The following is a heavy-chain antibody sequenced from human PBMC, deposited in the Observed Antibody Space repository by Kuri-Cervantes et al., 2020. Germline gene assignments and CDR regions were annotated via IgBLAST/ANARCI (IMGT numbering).Heavy chain of an antibody. Sequence: GSLRLSCTVSGGSVSSGSHYWSWIRQPPGKGLEWIGYIYYSGSTNYNPSLKSRVTISVDTSKNQFSLKLSSVTAADTAVYYCARASLTGPHFDYWGQGTLVTVSS. CDR3: ARASLTGPHFDY. CDR1: GGSVSSGSHY. CDR2: IYYSGST. J-gene: IGHJ4*02. D-gene: IGHD7-27*01. V-gene: IGHV4-61*01.